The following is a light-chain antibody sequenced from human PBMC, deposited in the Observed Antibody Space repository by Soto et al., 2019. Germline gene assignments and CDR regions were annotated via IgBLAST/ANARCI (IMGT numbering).Light chain of an antibody. CDR2: KAS. V-gene: IGKV1-5*03. CDR1: QSIDSW. Sequence: DIQMTQSPSTVSASVGDRVTITCRASQSIDSWLAWFQQKPGKAPKVLISKASTLESGVPSRFSGSASGTEFTLTINSLQTEDFATYYCQHYAGNSPWTFGQGTKVEIK. CDR3: QHYAGNSPWT. J-gene: IGKJ1*01.